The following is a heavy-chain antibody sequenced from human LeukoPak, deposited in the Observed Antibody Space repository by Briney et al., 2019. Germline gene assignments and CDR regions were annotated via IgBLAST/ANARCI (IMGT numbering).Heavy chain of an antibody. CDR3: ATWDNAWEFAY. V-gene: IGHV3-7*05. J-gene: IGHJ4*02. D-gene: IGHD1-26*01. CDR1: GFTFSESW. CDR2: IKDDGSDK. Sequence: GGSLRLSCAASGFTFSESWMTWVRQAPGKGLEWVAHIKDDGSDKYYVDSVTGRFTISRDNTRNSLFLQMTSLTAEDTAMYYCATWDNAWEFAYWGQGTLVSVSS.